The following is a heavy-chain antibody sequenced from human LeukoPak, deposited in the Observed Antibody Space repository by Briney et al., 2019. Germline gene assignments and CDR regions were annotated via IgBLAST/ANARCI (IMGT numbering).Heavy chain of an antibody. CDR2: ISGSGGST. Sequence: GGSLRLSCAASGFTFSSYAMSWVRQAPGKGLEWVSAISGSGGSTYYADSVKGRFTISRDNSKNSLYLQMNSLRAEDTAVYYCARDYYGSGSYSALFEYWGQGTLVTVSS. D-gene: IGHD3-10*01. CDR1: GFTFSSYA. V-gene: IGHV3-23*01. J-gene: IGHJ4*02. CDR3: ARDYYGSGSYSALFEY.